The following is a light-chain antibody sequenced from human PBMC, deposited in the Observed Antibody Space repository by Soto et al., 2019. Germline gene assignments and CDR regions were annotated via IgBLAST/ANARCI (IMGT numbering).Light chain of an antibody. CDR2: RAS. V-gene: IGKV4-1*01. CDR3: QQCYSRPLT. Sequence: DIVMTQSPDSVALSLVESATVTFRSSESVLHSSNNNNYLTWYQQKPGQPPKVLISRASTRESGVPDRFTGSGSATDFTLTISNLQAEDVAVYYCQQCYSRPLTFGGGTKVDIK. CDR1: ESVLHSSNNNNY. J-gene: IGKJ4*01.